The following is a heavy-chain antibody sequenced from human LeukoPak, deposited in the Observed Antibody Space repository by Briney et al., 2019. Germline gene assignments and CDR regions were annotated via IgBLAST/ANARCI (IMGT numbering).Heavy chain of an antibody. CDR1: DSSITSTYY. J-gene: IGHJ4*02. CDR3: ARVLHAPYLIDS. Sequence: SETLSFTCTVSDSSITSTYYWAWFRQPPGKVLEWIATVFRLQTVRTFNNPSLESRVTMSLDPSQSQFSLNLTSVTAADTALYFCARVLHAPYLIDSWGQGTLVTVSS. D-gene: IGHD2-8*01. CDR2: VFRLQTVRT. V-gene: IGHV4-38-2*02.